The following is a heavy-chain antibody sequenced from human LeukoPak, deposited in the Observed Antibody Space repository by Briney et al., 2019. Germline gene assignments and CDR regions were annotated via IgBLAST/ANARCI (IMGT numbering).Heavy chain of an antibody. V-gene: IGHV3-9*01. CDR3: AKDYGYSSSWYDY. CDR2: ISWNSASV. Sequence: LPGRSLRLSCEASGFTFDDYGMHWVRQAPGKGLEWVSTISWNSASVGYVDSVKGRFTISRDNAKKTLYLQMNSLRPEDTALYYCAKDYGYSSSWYDYWGQGTQVTVSS. D-gene: IGHD6-13*01. CDR1: GFTFDDYG. J-gene: IGHJ4*02.